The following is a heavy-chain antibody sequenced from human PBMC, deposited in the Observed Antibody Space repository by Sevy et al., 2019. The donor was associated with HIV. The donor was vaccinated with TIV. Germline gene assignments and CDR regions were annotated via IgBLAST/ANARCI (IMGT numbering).Heavy chain of an antibody. V-gene: IGHV3-30*18. J-gene: IGHJ6*02. CDR3: AKMQGGSYYYYGMDV. Sequence: GGSLRLSCAASGFIFSTYGIHWVRQAPGKGLEWVAVISFDGSDKYYADSVRGRFTISRDNSKNTLYLQMNSLRVEDTAIYYCAKMQGGSYYYYGMDVRGQGTTVTVSS. CDR1: GFIFSTYG. D-gene: IGHD1-26*01. CDR2: ISFDGSDK.